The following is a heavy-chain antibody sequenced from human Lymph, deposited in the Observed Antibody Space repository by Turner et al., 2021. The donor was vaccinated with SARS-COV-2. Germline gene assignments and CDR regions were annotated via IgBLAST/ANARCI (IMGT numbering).Heavy chain of an antibody. CDR3: AKDRGDDCGDYGPDY. D-gene: IGHD4-17*01. CDR2: ISYDGSNK. Sequence: QVQLVESGGGVVQPGRSLRRSCAASGFTFSSYGMHWVRQAPGKGLEWVAVISYDGSNKFYADTVKGRFTISRDNSKNTLYLKLNSLRAEDTAVYYCAKDRGDDCGDYGPDYWGQGTLVTVSS. V-gene: IGHV3-30*18. J-gene: IGHJ4*02. CDR1: GFTFSSYG.